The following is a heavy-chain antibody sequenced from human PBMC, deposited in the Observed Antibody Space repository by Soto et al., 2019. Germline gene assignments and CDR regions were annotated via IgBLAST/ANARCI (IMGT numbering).Heavy chain of an antibody. CDR3: ARDFRDEQLVQDYYYYGMDV. D-gene: IGHD6-13*01. J-gene: IGHJ6*02. CDR1: GDSVSSNSAA. V-gene: IGHV6-1*01. CDR2: TYYRSKWYN. Sequence: SQTLSLPCAISGDSVSSNSAAWNWIRQSPSRGLEWLGRTYYRSKWYNDYAVSVKSRITINPDTSKNQFSLQLNSVTPEDTAVYYCARDFRDEQLVQDYYYYGMDVWGQGTTVTVSS.